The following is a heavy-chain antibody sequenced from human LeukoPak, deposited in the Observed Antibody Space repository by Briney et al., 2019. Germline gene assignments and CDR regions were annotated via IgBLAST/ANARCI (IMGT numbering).Heavy chain of an antibody. CDR2: TYYRSKWYS. CDR1: GDSVSSNSAT. D-gene: IGHD6-19*01. CDR3: ASAYSSGKDYYFNY. Sequence: QTLSLTFAISGDSVSSNSATWNWIRQSPSRGLEWLGRTYYRSKWYSDSAVSVKSRITINPDTSKNQFSLQLNSVTPEDTAVYYCASAYSSGKDYYFNYWGQGTLVTVSS. V-gene: IGHV6-1*01. J-gene: IGHJ4*02.